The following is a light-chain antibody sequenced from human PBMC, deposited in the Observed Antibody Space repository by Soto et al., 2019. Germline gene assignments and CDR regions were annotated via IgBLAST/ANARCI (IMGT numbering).Light chain of an antibody. CDR3: QRYNGT. CDR1: QGIGDT. Sequence: EVVMRQSPATLSVSPGEGATLSCRASQGIGDTLAWYQHKPGQTPRLLIYDTSTRAPGVPTRFSGSRSATEFTLTISSLQPDDSATYYCQRYNGTFGQGTRLEI. J-gene: IGKJ5*01. CDR2: DTS. V-gene: IGKV3-15*01.